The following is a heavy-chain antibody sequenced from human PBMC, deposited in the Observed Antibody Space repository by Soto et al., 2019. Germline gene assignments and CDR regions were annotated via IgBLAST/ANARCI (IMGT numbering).Heavy chain of an antibody. Sequence: PSDALSLTCTVSGGSVSSGSYYWSWIRQPPGKGLEWIGYIYYSVSTNYNPSLKSRVTISVDTSKNRFSLKLSSVTAAETAVYYCARVLEPEYCGGDCYYWGQGTLVTVSS. CDR1: GGSVSSGSYY. V-gene: IGHV4-61*01. J-gene: IGHJ4*02. D-gene: IGHD2-21*02. CDR2: IYYSVST. CDR3: ARVLEPEYCGGDCYY.